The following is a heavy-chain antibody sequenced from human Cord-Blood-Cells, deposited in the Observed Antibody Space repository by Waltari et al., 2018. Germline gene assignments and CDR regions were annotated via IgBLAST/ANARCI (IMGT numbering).Heavy chain of an antibody. CDR1: GCTFSSSG. V-gene: IGHV3-33*01. D-gene: IGHD6-13*01. CDR3: ARDRRSSSWYDY. J-gene: IGHJ4*02. CDR2: IWYDGSNK. Sequence: QVQLVAAGGGVVQRGRSLRRACAASGCTFSSSGKHWDDQAPGKGLEGVAVIWYDGSNKYYAYSVKGRFTISRDNSKNTLYLQRNSLRAEDTAVYYCARDRRSSSWYDYWGQGTLVTVSS.